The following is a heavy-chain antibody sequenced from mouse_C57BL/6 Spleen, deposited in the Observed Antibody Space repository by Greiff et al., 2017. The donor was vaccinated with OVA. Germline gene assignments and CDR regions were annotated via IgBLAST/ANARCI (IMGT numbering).Heavy chain of an antibody. CDR3: AAGGDVEGFAY. CDR1: GYTFTDYY. D-gene: IGHD3-3*01. V-gene: IGHV1-19*01. Sequence: VQLQQSGPVLVKPGASVKMSCKASGYTFTDYYMNWVKQSHGKSLEWIGVINPYNGGTSYNQKFKGKATLTVDKSSSTAYMELNSLTSEDSAVYYCAAGGDVEGFAYWGQGTLVTVSA. CDR2: INPYNGGT. J-gene: IGHJ3*01.